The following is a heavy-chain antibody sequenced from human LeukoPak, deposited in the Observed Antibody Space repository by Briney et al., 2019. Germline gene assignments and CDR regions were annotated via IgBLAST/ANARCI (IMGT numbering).Heavy chain of an antibody. D-gene: IGHD4-17*01. Sequence: ASVKVSCKASGYSFTNYDINWVRQATGQGLEWMGWMNPNSGITAYAQKFQGRVTITRNTSISTAYMELSSLRSEDTAVYYCARDVPDYGDYVIYMDVWGKGTTVTVSS. J-gene: IGHJ6*03. CDR3: ARDVPDYGDYVIYMDV. CDR2: MNPNSGIT. V-gene: IGHV1-8*03. CDR1: GYSFTNYD.